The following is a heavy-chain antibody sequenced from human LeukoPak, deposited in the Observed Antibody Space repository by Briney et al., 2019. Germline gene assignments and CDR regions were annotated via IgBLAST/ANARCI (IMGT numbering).Heavy chain of an antibody. Sequence: GASVKVSCKASGYILSSYNMHWVRQAPGQGLEWLGIINPSGGSTSYAQKFQGRVTMTRDMSTSTVYMELSSLRSEDTAVYYCARSPTRPYCTNGVCYTPNWFDPWGQGTLVTVSS. CDR1: GYILSSYN. V-gene: IGHV1-46*01. J-gene: IGHJ5*02. D-gene: IGHD2-8*01. CDR2: INPSGGST. CDR3: ARSPTRPYCTNGVCYTPNWFDP.